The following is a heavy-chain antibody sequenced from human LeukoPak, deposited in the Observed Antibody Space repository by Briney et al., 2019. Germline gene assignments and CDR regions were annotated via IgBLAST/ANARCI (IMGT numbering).Heavy chain of an antibody. CDR3: ARAFRARYFDL. CDR2: IYYSGST. V-gene: IGHV4-39*01. Sequence: SETLSLTCIVSGGSITTSSYYWGWIRQPPGKGLEWIGIIYYSGSTYYNPSLKGRVTISVDTSKNQFSLKLSSVTAADTAVYYCARAFRARYFDLWGRGTLVTVSS. CDR1: GGSITTSSYY. J-gene: IGHJ2*01. D-gene: IGHD2/OR15-2a*01.